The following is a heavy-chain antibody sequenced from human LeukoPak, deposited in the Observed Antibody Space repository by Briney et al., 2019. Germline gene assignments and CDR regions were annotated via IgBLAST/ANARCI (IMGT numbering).Heavy chain of an antibody. CDR3: AKAHLLDWLLPFDY. J-gene: IGHJ4*02. Sequence: GGSLRLSCAASGFSFSSYAMHWVRQAPGKGLEWVALVSNDGGDKYYADSVKGRFTISRDNSKNTLYLQMNSLRGEDTGVYYCAKAHLLDWLLPFDYWGQGTLVTVSS. CDR1: GFSFSSYA. CDR2: VSNDGGDK. V-gene: IGHV3-30*04. D-gene: IGHD3/OR15-3a*01.